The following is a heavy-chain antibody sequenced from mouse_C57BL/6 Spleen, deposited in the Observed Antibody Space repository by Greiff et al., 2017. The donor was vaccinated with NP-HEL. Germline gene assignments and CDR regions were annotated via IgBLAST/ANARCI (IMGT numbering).Heavy chain of an antibody. V-gene: IGHV1-15*01. CDR1: GYTFTDYE. CDR3: TKLVAMDY. Sequence: VKLMESGAELVRPGASVTLSCKASGYTFTDYEMHWVKQTPVHGLEWIGAIDPETGGTAYNQKFKGKAILTADKSSSTAYMELRSLTSEDSAVYYCTKLVAMDYWGQGTSVTVSS. CDR2: IDPETGGT. J-gene: IGHJ4*01.